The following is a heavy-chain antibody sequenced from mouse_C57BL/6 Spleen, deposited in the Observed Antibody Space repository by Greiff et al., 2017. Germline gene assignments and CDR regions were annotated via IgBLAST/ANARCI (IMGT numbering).Heavy chain of an antibody. D-gene: IGHD1-1*01. Sequence: QVQLQQSGAELVKPGASVKISCKASGYAFSSYWMNWVKQRPGRGLEWIGQIYPGGGDTNYNGKFKGKATLTVDKSSSTAYMQLSSLTSEDSAVYFCARDRSYSSSYEYIDVWGTGTTVTVSS. CDR3: ARDRSYSSSYEYIDV. CDR1: GYAFSSYW. CDR2: IYPGGGDT. V-gene: IGHV1-80*01. J-gene: IGHJ1*03.